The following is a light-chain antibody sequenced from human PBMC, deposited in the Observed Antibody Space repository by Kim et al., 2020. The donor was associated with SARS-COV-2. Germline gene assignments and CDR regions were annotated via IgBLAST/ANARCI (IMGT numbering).Light chain of an antibody. CDR1: QSNVGSKF. Sequence: QSVLTQPPSASGTPGQRVTISCSGSQSNVGSKFVYWYQQFPGKAPKILVYSNGQRPSGVPDRFSASKSGTSAFLAISGLRSEDEADYFYATWDDSLNGVIIGGGTQLTVL. J-gene: IGLJ2*01. V-gene: IGLV1-47*01. CDR2: SNG. CDR3: ATWDDSLNGVI.